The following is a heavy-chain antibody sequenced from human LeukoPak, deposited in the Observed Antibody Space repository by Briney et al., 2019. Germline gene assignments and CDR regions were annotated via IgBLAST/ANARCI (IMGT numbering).Heavy chain of an antibody. CDR1: GGXFSGYY. V-gene: IGHV4-34*01. D-gene: IGHD7-27*01. Sequence: SETLSPTCAVYGGXFSGYYCSWIRQPPGKGLEWIGEINHSGSTNYNPSLKSRLTMSIDTSKNQFSLKLRSVTAADTAVYYCARERNGDFDYWGQGTLVTVSS. CDR2: INHSGST. CDR3: ARERNGDFDY. J-gene: IGHJ4*02.